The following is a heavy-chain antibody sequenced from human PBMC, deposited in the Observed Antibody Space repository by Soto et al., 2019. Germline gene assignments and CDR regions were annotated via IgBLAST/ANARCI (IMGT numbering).Heavy chain of an antibody. CDR1: GFNFEDYA. V-gene: IGHV3-9*01. CDR2: INWNGGIT. Sequence: PGGSLRLSCEGFGFNFEDYAMHWIRQAPGKGLEWVSGINWNGGITGYADSVKGRFTVSRDNANNSLHLEMSGLKTEDTALYYCARGRGALTVVSNWFDPWGQGTLVTVSS. J-gene: IGHJ5*02. CDR3: ARGRGALTVVSNWFDP. D-gene: IGHD2-15*01.